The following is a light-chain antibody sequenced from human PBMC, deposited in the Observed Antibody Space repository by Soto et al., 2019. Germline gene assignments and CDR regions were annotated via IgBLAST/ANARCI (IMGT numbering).Light chain of an antibody. CDR3: QQYNSYLYT. Sequence: DIHMTHSPSTLSASLGERVTITFRASQSITTWLAWYQQKPGKAPNLLIYKASTLEIGVPSRFSGSGSGTEFTLTISSLQPDDFATYYCQQYNSYLYTFGQGTKVDIK. CDR2: KAS. CDR1: QSITTW. J-gene: IGKJ2*01. V-gene: IGKV1-5*03.